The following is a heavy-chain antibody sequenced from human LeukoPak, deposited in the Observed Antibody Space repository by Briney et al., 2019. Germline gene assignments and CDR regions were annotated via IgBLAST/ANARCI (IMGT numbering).Heavy chain of an antibody. CDR3: ARARPDYDILTGYYGELRGYYFDY. CDR1: GGSISSYY. CDR2: IYYSWST. Sequence: SETLSLTCTVSGGSISSYYWSWIRQPPGKGLEWIGYIYYSWSTNYNPSLKSRVTISVDTSKNQFSLKLSSVTAADTAVYYCARARPDYDILTGYYGELRGYYFDYWGQGTLVTVSS. J-gene: IGHJ4*02. D-gene: IGHD3-9*01. V-gene: IGHV4-59*01.